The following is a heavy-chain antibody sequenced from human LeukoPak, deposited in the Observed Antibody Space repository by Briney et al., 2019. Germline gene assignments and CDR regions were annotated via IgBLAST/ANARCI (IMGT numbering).Heavy chain of an antibody. CDR3: ARVRPTYYDILGLFDY. J-gene: IGHJ4*02. V-gene: IGHV1-46*01. Sequence: ASVKVSCKASGYTFTSYYMHWVRQAPGQGLEWMGIINPGGGSTSYAQKFQGRVTMTRDTSTSTVYMELSSLRSEDTAVYYCARVRPTYYDILGLFDYWGQGTLVTVSS. CDR2: INPGGGST. D-gene: IGHD3-9*01. CDR1: GYTFTSYY.